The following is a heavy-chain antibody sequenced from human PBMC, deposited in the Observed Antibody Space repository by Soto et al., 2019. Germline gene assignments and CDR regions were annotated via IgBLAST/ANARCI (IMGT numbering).Heavy chain of an antibody. J-gene: IGHJ4*02. V-gene: IGHV1-8*01. CDR3: ARVEGPVYEHLLDY. D-gene: IGHD3-3*01. Sequence: QVQLVQSGAEVKKPGASVKVSCKASGYTFTSYDINWVRQATGQGLEWMGWMNPTSGNTGYAQKFQGRVTMTRNTSISTAYMELSSLRSEDTAVYYCARVEGPVYEHLLDYWGQGTLVTVSS. CDR1: GYTFTSYD. CDR2: MNPTSGNT.